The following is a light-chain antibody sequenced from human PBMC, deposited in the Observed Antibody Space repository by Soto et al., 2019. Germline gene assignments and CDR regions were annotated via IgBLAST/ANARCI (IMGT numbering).Light chain of an antibody. CDR2: AAS. Sequence: DIQMTQSPSSLSASVGDRVIITCRASQSINSYLNWYQQKPGKAPKLLIYAASTLQSGVPSRFSGSGSGKDFTLTISSLQPEDFATYHCQQSYSDLWTFGQGTKVEIK. V-gene: IGKV1-39*01. CDR3: QQSYSDLWT. J-gene: IGKJ1*01. CDR1: QSINSY.